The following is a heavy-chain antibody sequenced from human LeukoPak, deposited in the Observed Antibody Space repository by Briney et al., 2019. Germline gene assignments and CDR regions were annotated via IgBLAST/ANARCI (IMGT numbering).Heavy chain of an antibody. V-gene: IGHV3-23*01. CDR2: IFPSGGEI. CDR3: ATYRQVLLPFES. D-gene: IGHD2-8*02. CDR1: GFTFSTFA. J-gene: IGHJ4*02. Sequence: GGSLRLTCAASGFTFSTFAMIWVRQPPGKGLEWVSSIFPSGGEIHYADSVRGRFTTSRDNSKSTLSLQMNSLRAEDTAIYYCATYRQVLLPFESWGQGTLVTVSS.